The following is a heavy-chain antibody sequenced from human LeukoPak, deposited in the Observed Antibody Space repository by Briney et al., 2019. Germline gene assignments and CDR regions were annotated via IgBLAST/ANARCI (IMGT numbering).Heavy chain of an antibody. CDR2: ISYDGSNK. Sequence: GGSLRLSCGASGFTFSSYAMHWVRQAPGKGLEWVAVISYDGSNKYYADSVKGRFTISRDNSKNTLYLQMNSLRAEDTAVYYCARDRDTAMVTSGFSDYWGQGTLVTVSS. CDR1: GFTFSSYA. D-gene: IGHD5-18*01. CDR3: ARDRDTAMVTSGFSDY. V-gene: IGHV3-30-3*01. J-gene: IGHJ4*02.